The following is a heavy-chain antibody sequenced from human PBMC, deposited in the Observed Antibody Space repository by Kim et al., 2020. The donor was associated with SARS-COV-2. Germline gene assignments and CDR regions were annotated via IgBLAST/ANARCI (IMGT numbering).Heavy chain of an antibody. V-gene: IGHV3-74*01. Sequence: GGSLRLSCAASGFTFSKYCMNWVRQAPGKGLVWVSCISHDGSEIGYSDSVKGRFTISRDIAKNMLYLQMNSLTAEDTAVYYCTRDARLTIVSPGAFDIWGRGTMVTVSS. J-gene: IGHJ3*02. D-gene: IGHD3-10*01. CDR1: GFTFSKYC. CDR2: ISHDGSEI. CDR3: TRDARLTIVSPGAFDI.